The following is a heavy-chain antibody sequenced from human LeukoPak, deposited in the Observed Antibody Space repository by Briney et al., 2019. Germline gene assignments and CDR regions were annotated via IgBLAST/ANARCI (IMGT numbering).Heavy chain of an antibody. CDR1: GGSISSYY. V-gene: IGHV4-59*01. D-gene: IGHD1-26*01. CDR3: ARDRGGSYALAFDI. Sequence: PSETLSLTCTVSGGSISSYYWSWIRQPPGKGLEWIGDIYYSGSTSYNPSLKSRLTISVDTSKNQFSLKLSSVTAADTAVYYCARDRGGSYALAFDIWGQGTMVTVSS. J-gene: IGHJ3*02. CDR2: IYYSGST.